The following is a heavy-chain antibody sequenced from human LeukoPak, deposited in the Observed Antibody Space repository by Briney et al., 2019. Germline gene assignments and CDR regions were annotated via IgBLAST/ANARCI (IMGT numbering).Heavy chain of an antibody. D-gene: IGHD4-17*01. J-gene: IGHJ3*02. Sequence: SETLSLTCTVSGGSISNTFYYWGWIRQPPGKGLEWIGSINYSGSTYYNPSLKSRVTISVDTSKNQFSLRLSSVTAADTAVYYCATLSTTVTTYTSEDAFDIWGQGTMVTVSS. CDR2: INYSGST. CDR1: GGSISNTFYY. CDR3: ATLSTTVTTYTSEDAFDI. V-gene: IGHV4-39*01.